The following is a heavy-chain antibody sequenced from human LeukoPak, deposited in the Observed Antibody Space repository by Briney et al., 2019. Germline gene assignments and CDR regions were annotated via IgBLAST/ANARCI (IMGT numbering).Heavy chain of an antibody. J-gene: IGHJ4*02. CDR3: ARGYYSSSRIDY. V-gene: IGHV3-74*01. Sequence: TGGSLRLYCAASGFPFSNYWMHWVRQAPGKGLVWVSRVNSDGSTTNYADSVKGRFTISRDNAENTLYMRMNSLRPEDTAVYYCARGYYSSSRIDYWGQGTLVTVSS. CDR1: GFPFSNYW. CDR2: VNSDGSTT. D-gene: IGHD6-13*01.